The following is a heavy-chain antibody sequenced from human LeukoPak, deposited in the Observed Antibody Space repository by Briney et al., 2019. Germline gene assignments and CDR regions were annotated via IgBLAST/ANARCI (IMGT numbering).Heavy chain of an antibody. D-gene: IGHD5-18*01. J-gene: IGHJ4*02. V-gene: IGHV3-74*01. CDR3: ARGGGYSYGSFDY. CDR2: IDRDGSST. Sequence: GGSLRLSCTVSGFTVSSNSMSWVRQAPGKGLVWVSRIDRDGSSTSYAGSVKGRFTISGDNAKNTLYLQMNSLRAEDTAVYYCARGGGYSYGSFDYWGQGTLVTVSS. CDR1: GFTVSSNS.